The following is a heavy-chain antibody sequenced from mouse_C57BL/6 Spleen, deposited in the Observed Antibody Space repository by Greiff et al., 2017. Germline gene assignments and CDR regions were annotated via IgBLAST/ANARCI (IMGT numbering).Heavy chain of an antibody. CDR1: GFTFSSYA. CDR2: ISDGGSYT. Sequence: EVMLVESGGGLVKPGGSLKLSCAASGFTFSSYAMSWVRQTPEKRLEWVATISDGGSYTYYPDNVKGRFTISRDNAKNNLYLQMSHLKSEDTAMYYWARGDYGSSYALYWYFDVWGTGTTVTVSS. D-gene: IGHD1-1*01. CDR3: ARGDYGSSYALYWYFDV. V-gene: IGHV5-4*03. J-gene: IGHJ1*03.